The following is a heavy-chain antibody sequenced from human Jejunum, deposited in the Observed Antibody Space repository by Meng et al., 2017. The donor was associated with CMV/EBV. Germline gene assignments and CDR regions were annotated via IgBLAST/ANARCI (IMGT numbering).Heavy chain of an antibody. Sequence: GFTFSAFGMHWVRQAPGKGLEWVTSIRFDGGSKLYMDSAKGRFTISRDNSRRMLYLEMNSLKVEDTAVYYCAKAGGIGPAAALNSWGQGTLVTVSS. D-gene: IGHD6-13*01. CDR1: GFTFSAFG. V-gene: IGHV3-30*02. CDR3: AKAGGIGPAAALNS. CDR2: IRFDGGSK. J-gene: IGHJ4*02.